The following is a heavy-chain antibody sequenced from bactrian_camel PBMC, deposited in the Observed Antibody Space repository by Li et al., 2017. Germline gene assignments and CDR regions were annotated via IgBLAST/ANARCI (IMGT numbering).Heavy chain of an antibody. CDR2: IAGEGRI. V-gene: IGHV3S53*01. CDR3: TTGQCDGSHCPMGVGKH. Sequence: HVQLVESGGGSVQAGGSLRLSCVASGYTLPMNMGWFRRLPGQEREGVAVIAGEGRITYAESVTGRFIISQNNAKNTLYLEMNNLKSDDTALYYCTTGQCDGSHCPMGVGKHWGQGTQVTVS. J-gene: IGHJ4*01. D-gene: IGHD2*01. CDR1: GYTLPMN.